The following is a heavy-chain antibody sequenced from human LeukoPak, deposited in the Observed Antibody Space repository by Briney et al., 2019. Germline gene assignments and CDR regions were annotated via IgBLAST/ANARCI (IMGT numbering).Heavy chain of an antibody. CDR1: GYTFTGYN. D-gene: IGHD6-6*01. V-gene: IGHV1-2*02. Sequence: GASVKVSCKASGYTFTGYNMHWVRQAPGHGLEWMGWINPKSGGTNYAQNFQGRVTMTRDTSISTAFMELTRLRSDDTAVYYCTSRQTGESSTSSSFFDHWGQGTLVTVSS. CDR3: TSRQTGESSTSSSFFDH. J-gene: IGHJ4*02. CDR2: INPKSGGT.